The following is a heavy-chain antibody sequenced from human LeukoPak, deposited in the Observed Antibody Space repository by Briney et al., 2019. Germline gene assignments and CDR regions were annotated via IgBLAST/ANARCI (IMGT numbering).Heavy chain of an antibody. D-gene: IGHD2-15*01. CDR3: AREALRDKDLAFSWFDP. V-gene: IGHV3-21*01. CDR1: EFTFSSYN. Sequence: GGSLRLSCVGSEFTFSSYNMNWVRQAPGKGLEWVSCISSRGSDIYYADSVKGRFTISRDNAMNSLYLQMNSLRAEDTAVYYCAREALRDKDLAFSWFDPWGQGTLVTVSS. J-gene: IGHJ5*02. CDR2: ISSRGSDI.